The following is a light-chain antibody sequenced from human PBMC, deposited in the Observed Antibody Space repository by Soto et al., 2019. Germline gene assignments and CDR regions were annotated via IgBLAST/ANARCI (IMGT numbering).Light chain of an antibody. J-gene: IGLJ2*01. CDR2: EVA. V-gene: IGLV2-23*02. CDR3: CSRL. Sequence: QSALTQPASVSGSPGQSITISCTGTSTDPATYDLVSWYQQHPGKAPQLIIYEVAKRPSGVSARFSGSQSGETASLTISGLQAADEAYYYCCSRLFGGGTQLTVL. CDR1: STDPATYDL.